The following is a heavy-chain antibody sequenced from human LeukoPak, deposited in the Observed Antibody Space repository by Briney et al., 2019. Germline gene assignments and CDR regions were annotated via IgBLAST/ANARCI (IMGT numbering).Heavy chain of an antibody. CDR3: ARVVPAATSTWYFDY. Sequence: ASVKVSCKASGGTFSSYAISWVRLAPGQGLEWMGRIIPIFGTANYAQKFQGRVTITTDESTSTAYMELSSLRSEDTAVYYCARVVPAATSTWYFDYWGQGTLVTVSS. CDR1: GGTFSSYA. V-gene: IGHV1-69*05. J-gene: IGHJ4*02. D-gene: IGHD2-2*01. CDR2: IIPIFGTA.